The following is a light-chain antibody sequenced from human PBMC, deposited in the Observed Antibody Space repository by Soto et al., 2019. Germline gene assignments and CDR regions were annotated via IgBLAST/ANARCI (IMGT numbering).Light chain of an antibody. J-gene: IGLJ3*02. Sequence: QSVLTQPASVSGSPGQSITISCTGTSSDVGAYDYVSWYQQNPGKAPKLIISEVSDRPSGVSNRFSGSKSGNTASLTISGLQAEDAADYFCSSYTTTNTLWVFGGGTKVTVL. CDR1: SSDVGAYDY. CDR3: SSYTTTNTLWV. V-gene: IGLV2-14*01. CDR2: EVS.